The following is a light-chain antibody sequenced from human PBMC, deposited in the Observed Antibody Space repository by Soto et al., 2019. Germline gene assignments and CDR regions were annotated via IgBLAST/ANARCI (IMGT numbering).Light chain of an antibody. Sequence: EIVLTQSPVTLSLSPGERATLSCSASQSVSNNYLAWYQQKPGQAPRLLIYGASNRATGIPDRFSGSGSGTDFTLTISRLEPEDFAVYYCQQYGSSPQTFGQGTKVDIK. V-gene: IGKV3-20*01. CDR3: QQYGSSPQT. J-gene: IGKJ1*01. CDR1: QSVSNNY. CDR2: GAS.